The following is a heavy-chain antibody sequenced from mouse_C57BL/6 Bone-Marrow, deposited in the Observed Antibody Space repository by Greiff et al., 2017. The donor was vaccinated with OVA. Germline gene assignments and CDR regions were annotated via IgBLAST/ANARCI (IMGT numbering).Heavy chain of an antibody. CDR3: ARGWNAMDY. CDR1: GYSITSGYY. Sequence: EVKLMESGPGLVKPSQSLSLTCSVTGYSITSGYYWNWIRQFPGNKLEWMGYISYDGSNNYNPSLKNRISITRDTSKNQFFLKLNSVTTEDTATYYCARGWNAMDYWGQGTSVTVSS. D-gene: IGHD3-3*01. V-gene: IGHV3-6*01. CDR2: ISYDGSN. J-gene: IGHJ4*01.